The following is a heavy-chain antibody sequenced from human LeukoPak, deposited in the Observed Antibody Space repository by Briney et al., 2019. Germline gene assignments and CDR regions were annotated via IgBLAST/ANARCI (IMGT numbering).Heavy chain of an antibody. CDR2: IYYSGTT. CDR1: GGSFSGYY. Sequence: PSETLSLTCAVYGGSFSGYYWSWIRQHPGKGLEWIGYIYYSGTTYYNPSLRSRVTISVDTSENQFSLKLSSVTAADTAVYYCARTNAVGSTSEYFQYWGQGTLVSVSS. CDR3: ARTNAVGSTSEYFQY. J-gene: IGHJ1*01. D-gene: IGHD1-26*01. V-gene: IGHV4-31*11.